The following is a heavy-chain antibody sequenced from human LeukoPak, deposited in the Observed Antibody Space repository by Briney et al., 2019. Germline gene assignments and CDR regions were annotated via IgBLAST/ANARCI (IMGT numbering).Heavy chain of an antibody. CDR1: GGSISSGDYY. CDR2: IYYSGST. CDR3: ARQFYYDSESYYADY. J-gene: IGHJ4*02. Sequence: SETLSLTCTVSGGSISSGDYYWSWIRQPPGKGLEWIGYIYYSGSTYYNPSLKSRVTMSVDTSKKQFSLKLSSMTAADTAMYYCARQFYYDSESYYADYWGQGILVTVSS. D-gene: IGHD3-22*01. V-gene: IGHV4-30-4*01.